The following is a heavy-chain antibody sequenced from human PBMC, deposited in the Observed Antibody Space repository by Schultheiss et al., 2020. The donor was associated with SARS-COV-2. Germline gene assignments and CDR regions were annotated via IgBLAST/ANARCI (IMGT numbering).Heavy chain of an antibody. D-gene: IGHD2-15*01. CDR1: GFTFSSFA. CDR2: IYSGGST. V-gene: IGHV3-23*03. J-gene: IGHJ6*02. Sequence: GGSLRLSCAASGFTFSSFAMSWVRQAPGKGLEWVSVIYSGGSTYYADSVKGRFTISRDNSKNTLYLQMNSLRAEDTAVYYCAKAQRAVVVVAAIPGYYGMDVWGQGTTVTVSS. CDR3: AKAQRAVVVVAAIPGYYGMDV.